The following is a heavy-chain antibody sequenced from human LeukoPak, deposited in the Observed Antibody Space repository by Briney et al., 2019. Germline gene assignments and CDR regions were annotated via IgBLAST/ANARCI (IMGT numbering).Heavy chain of an antibody. CDR2: VNEDGSDK. D-gene: IGHD1-26*01. CDR1: GFTFSSSW. J-gene: IGHJ4*02. V-gene: IGHV3-7*05. CDR3: ATWSNAWEFDY. Sequence: GGSLRLSCAASGFTFSSSWMTWDRQAPGKGLEWVAHVNEDGSDKYYVDSVTGRFSISRDNTKNSLYLQMSSLRAEDTAVYYCATWSNAWEFDYWGQETLVSVSS.